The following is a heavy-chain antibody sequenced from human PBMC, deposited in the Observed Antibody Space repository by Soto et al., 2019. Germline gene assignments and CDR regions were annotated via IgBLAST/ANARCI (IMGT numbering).Heavy chain of an antibody. D-gene: IGHD2-2*01. CDR2: IYHSGST. V-gene: IGHV4-30-2*01. CDR3: ARVPDR. J-gene: IGHJ5*02. CDR1: GGSISSGWFS. Sequence: PSETLSLTCGVAGGSISSGWFSWSWIRQPPGKGLEWIGYIYHSGSTYYNPSLKSRVTISVDRSKNLFSLKLSSVTAADTAVYYGARVPDRWGQGTLVTVSS.